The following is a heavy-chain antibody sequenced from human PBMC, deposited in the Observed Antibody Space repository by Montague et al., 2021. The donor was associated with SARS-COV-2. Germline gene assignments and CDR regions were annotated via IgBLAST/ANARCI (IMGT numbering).Heavy chain of an antibody. J-gene: IGHJ4*02. Sequence: SETLSLTCAVYTDSFSGYYWSWIRQSQGKGLEWIGESTHRGRTNYNPARKRRATMSVDTSKNQFSLKLSSVTAADTAVYYRARGARQGYGFRLGSFDSWGQGTLVTVSS. CDR2: STHRGRT. CDR3: ARGARQGYGFRLGSFDS. V-gene: IGHV4-34*01. D-gene: IGHD3-10*01. CDR1: TDSFSGYY.